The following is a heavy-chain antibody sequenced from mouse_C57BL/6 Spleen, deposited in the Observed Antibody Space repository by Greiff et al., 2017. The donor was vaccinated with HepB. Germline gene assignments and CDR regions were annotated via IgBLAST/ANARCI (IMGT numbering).Heavy chain of an antibody. CDR2: IYPGDGDT. CDR3: AGEYDDGGYCYMDY. D-gene: IGHD2-3*01. V-gene: IGHV1-82*01. CDR1: GYTFSSYW. J-gene: IGHJ4*01. Sequence: QVQLKESGPELVKPGASVKISCKASGYTFSSYWMNWVKQRPGKGLEWIGRIYPGDGDTNYNGKFKGKATLTADKSSSTAYMQLSSLTSEDSAVYCWAGEYDDGGYCYMDYWGPGTTVTVSS.